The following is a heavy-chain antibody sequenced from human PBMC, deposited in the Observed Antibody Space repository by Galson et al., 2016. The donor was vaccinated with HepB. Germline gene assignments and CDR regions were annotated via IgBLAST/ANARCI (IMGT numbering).Heavy chain of an antibody. CDR2: IYPGDSDT. J-gene: IGHJ6*02. Sequence: QSGAEVKKPGESLKISCKGAGYSFTTYWIGWVRQMPGKGLEWMGIIYPGDSDTRYSPSFQGQVTISADKSISTAYLQWSSLKASDTAMYYCSRHGASHTYGTTYYLHYHNLDVWGQGTTVTVSS. D-gene: IGHD3-22*01. V-gene: IGHV5-51*01. CDR3: SRHGASHTYGTTYYLHYHNLDV. CDR1: GYSFTTYW.